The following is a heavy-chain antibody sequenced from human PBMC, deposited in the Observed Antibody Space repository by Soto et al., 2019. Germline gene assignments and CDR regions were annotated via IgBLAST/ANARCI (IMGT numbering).Heavy chain of an antibody. CDR1: GFTVSSSY. D-gene: IGHD3-22*01. CDR2: IYTGSTT. CDR3: ARHVVSYWYFDL. J-gene: IGHJ2*01. Sequence: EVQLVESGGDLVQPGGSLRLSCVASGFTVSSSYMGWVRHAPGKGLEWVSSIYTGSTTYYAESVRGRFTFSTDNSKDPLYLQMNSLRVVDAGMYDCARHVVSYWYFDLWGRGTLVTVSS. V-gene: IGHV3-66*04.